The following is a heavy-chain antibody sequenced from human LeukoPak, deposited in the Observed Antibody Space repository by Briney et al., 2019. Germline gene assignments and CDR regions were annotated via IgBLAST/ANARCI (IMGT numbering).Heavy chain of an antibody. CDR2: FDPEDGET. V-gene: IGHV1-24*01. D-gene: IGHD2-8*01. Sequence: ASVKVSCKVSGYTLTELSMHWVRQAPGKGLEWMGGFDPEDGETIYAQKFQGRVTMTEDTSTDTAYMELSSLRSEDTAVYYCATIVLMVYAMRNAFDIWGQGTMVTVSS. CDR1: GYTLTELS. CDR3: ATIVLMVYAMRNAFDI. J-gene: IGHJ3*02.